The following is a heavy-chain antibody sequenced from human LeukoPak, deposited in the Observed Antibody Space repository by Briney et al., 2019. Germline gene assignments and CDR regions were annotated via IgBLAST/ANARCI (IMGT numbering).Heavy chain of an antibody. D-gene: IGHD5-24*01. CDR3: ARVRDGYTKGSMDY. V-gene: IGHV1-18*01. CDR2: ISAYNGNT. Sequence: ASVKVSCKASGYTFTSYGISWVRQAPGQGLEWMGWISAYNGNTNYAQKLQGRVTMTIDTSTSTAYMELRSLRSDDTAVYYCARVRDGYTKGSMDYWGQGTLVTVSS. J-gene: IGHJ4*02. CDR1: GYTFTSYG.